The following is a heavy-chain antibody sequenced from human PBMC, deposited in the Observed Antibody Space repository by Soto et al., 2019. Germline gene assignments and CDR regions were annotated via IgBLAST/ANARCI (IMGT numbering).Heavy chain of an antibody. J-gene: IGHJ6*02. CDR1: GYTFTSYV. D-gene: IGHD5-18*01. CDR2: ISAYNGNT. CDR3: ARDGVDTAKGYYYGMDV. V-gene: IGHV1-18*01. Sequence: SVKVSCKASGYTFTSYVISWVRQAPGQGLEWMGWISAYNGNTNYAQKLQGRVTMTTDTSTSTAYMELRSLRSDDTAVYYCARDGVDTAKGYYYGMDVWGQGTTVTVSS.